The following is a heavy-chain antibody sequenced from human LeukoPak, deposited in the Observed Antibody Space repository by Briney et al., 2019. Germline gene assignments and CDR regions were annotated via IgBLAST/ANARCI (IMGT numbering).Heavy chain of an antibody. Sequence: ASVTVSCKASGYTFTSYGISWVRQAPGQGIEWMGWISASNGNTNYAQKLQGRVTMTTDTSRCPAYMELRSLRSDDTAVYYCAREFGEILDYWGQGTLVTVSS. D-gene: IGHD3-10*01. V-gene: IGHV1-18*01. CDR2: ISASNGNT. CDR3: AREFGEILDY. J-gene: IGHJ4*02. CDR1: GYTFTSYG.